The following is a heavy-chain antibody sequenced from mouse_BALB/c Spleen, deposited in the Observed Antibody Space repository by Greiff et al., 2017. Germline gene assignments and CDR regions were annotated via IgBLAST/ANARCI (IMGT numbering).Heavy chain of an antibody. V-gene: IGHV1-18*01. Sequence: DVKLVESGPELVKPGASMKISCKASGYSFTGYTMNWVKQSHGKNLEWIGLINPYNGGTSYNQKFKGKATLTVDKSSSTAYMELLSLTSEDSAVYYCARDYRYDWYFDVWGAGTTVTVSS. D-gene: IGHD2-14*01. CDR3: ARDYRYDWYFDV. J-gene: IGHJ1*01. CDR1: GYSFTGYT. CDR2: INPYNGGT.